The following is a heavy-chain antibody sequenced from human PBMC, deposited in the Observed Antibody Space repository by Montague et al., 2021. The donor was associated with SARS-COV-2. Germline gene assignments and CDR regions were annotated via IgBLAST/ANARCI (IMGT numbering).Heavy chain of an antibody. CDR2: IYYSGST. V-gene: IGHV4-39*07. CDR3: AREGGGLSRGSYYFDY. J-gene: IGHJ4*02. Sequence: SETLSLTCTVSGGSISSSSYYWGWIRQPPGKGLEWIGSIYYSGSTYYXPSLKSRVTISVDTSKNQLSLKLSSVTAADTAVYYCAREGGGLSRGSYYFDYWGQGTLGTVSS. D-gene: IGHD3-10*01. CDR1: GGSISSSSYY.